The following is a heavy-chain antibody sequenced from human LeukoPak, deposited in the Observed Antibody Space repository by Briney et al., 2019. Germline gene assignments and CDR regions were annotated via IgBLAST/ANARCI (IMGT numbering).Heavy chain of an antibody. Sequence: GGSLRLSCAASGFTFSGFAMSWVRRTPRKGLEWVSGISGSGDNTLYADSVKGRFTISRDNSKNTLYLEMNSLRAEDTAIYYCAKMKGHPLPKYYMDVWGQGTTVTVSS. CDR2: ISGSGDNT. V-gene: IGHV3-23*01. D-gene: IGHD1-26*01. CDR3: AKMKGHPLPKYYMDV. J-gene: IGHJ6*01. CDR1: GFTFSGFA.